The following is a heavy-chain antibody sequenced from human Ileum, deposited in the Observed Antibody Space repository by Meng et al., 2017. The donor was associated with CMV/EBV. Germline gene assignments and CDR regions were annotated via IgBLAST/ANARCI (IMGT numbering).Heavy chain of an antibody. J-gene: IGHJ5*02. CDR2: IKHDGSEK. Sequence: GESLKISCTASGFSFGSYWMGWVRQAPGKGLEWVANIKHDGSEKYFVDSVRGRFTISRDNANTSQDLQMNNLRVEDTAIYYCARKVAGSTIFWFDPRGQGTLVTVSS. D-gene: IGHD2/OR15-2a*01. CDR1: GFSFGSYW. V-gene: IGHV3-7*01. CDR3: ARKVAGSTIFWFDP.